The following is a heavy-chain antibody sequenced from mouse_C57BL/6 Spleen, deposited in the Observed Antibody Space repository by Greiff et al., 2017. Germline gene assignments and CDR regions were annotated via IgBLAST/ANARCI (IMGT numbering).Heavy chain of an antibody. J-gene: IGHJ4*01. CDR2: FTMYSDAT. Sequence: LQQSGAELVRPGSSVTLSCKDSYFAFMASAMYWGMRRSGHGLEGIGSFTMYSDATEYSANLKVKATLTANTSSSTAYLELSSLTSEDSAIYYCAYGNSSYYYAMDYWGQGTSVTVSS. CDR3: AYGNSSYYYAMDY. CDR1: YFAFMASA. D-gene: IGHD2-1*01. V-gene: IGHV1-49*01.